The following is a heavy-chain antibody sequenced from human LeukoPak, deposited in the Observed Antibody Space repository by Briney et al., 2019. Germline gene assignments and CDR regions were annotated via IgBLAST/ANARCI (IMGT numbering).Heavy chain of an antibody. D-gene: IGHD3-10*01. V-gene: IGHV4-34*01. CDR3: ARQSPFLHYYLY. CDR2: INHSGST. Sequence: SETLSLTCAVYGGSFSGYYWSWIRQPPGKGLEWIGEINHSGSTNYKSSLKSRVTISVDTSKNQFSLNLISVTAADTAVYYCARQSPFLHYYLYWGQGTLVTVSS. J-gene: IGHJ4*02. CDR1: GGSFSGYY.